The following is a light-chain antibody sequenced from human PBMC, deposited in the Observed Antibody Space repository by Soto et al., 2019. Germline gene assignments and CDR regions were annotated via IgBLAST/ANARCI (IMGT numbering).Light chain of an antibody. CDR1: SGSVSTSYY. CDR2: NTN. Sequence: TVVTQEPSFSVSPGGTVTLTCGLNSGSVSTSYYPTWYQQTPGQTPRTLIYNTNSRSSGVPDRFSGSILGNKAALTITGAQADDESDYYCVLYMGSGSVVFGGGTQLTVL. J-gene: IGLJ2*01. V-gene: IGLV8-61*01. CDR3: VLYMGSGSVV.